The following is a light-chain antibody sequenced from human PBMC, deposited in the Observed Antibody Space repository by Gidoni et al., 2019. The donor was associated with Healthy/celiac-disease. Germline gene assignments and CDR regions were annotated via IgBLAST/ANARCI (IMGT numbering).Light chain of an antibody. CDR3: QQYDNLPLT. J-gene: IGKJ4*01. CDR1: QDISNY. Sequence: DIQMTQSPSPLSASVGDRVTITCQASQDISNYLNWYQQKPGKAPKLLIYEASNLETGVPSRFSGSGSGTDFTFTISSLQPEDIATYYCQQYDNLPLTFGGGTKVEIK. V-gene: IGKV1-33*01. CDR2: EAS.